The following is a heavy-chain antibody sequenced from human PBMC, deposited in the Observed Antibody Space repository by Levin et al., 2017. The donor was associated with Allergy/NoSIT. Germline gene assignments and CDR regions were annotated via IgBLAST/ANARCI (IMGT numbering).Heavy chain of an antibody. V-gene: IGHV1-18*01. CDR1: GYTFTSYG. Sequence: GASVKVSCKASGYTFTSYGISWVRQAPGQGLEWMGWISVDNGNTNYAQNLQGRVTMTTDTSTSTAYMELRSLRSDDTAVYYCARDLLWFGELQRFDYWGQGTLVTVSS. D-gene: IGHD3-10*01. J-gene: IGHJ4*02. CDR2: ISVDNGNT. CDR3: ARDLLWFGELQRFDY.